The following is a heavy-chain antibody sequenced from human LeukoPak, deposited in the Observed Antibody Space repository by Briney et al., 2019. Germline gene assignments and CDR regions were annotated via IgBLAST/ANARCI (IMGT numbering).Heavy chain of an antibody. CDR3: AGDATGRYVVVVPAAIERDYYYYYYMDV. D-gene: IGHD2-2*01. Sequence: GGSLRLSCAASGFTFSSYGMHWVRQAPGKGLEWVAFIRYDGSNKYYADSVKGRFTISRDNAKNTLYLQMNSLRAEDTAVYYCAGDATGRYVVVVPAAIERDYYYYYYMDVWGKGTTVTVSS. V-gene: IGHV3-30*02. CDR1: GFTFSSYG. J-gene: IGHJ6*03. CDR2: IRYDGSNK.